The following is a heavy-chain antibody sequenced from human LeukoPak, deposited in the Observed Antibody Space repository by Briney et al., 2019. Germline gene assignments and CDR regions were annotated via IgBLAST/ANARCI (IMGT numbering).Heavy chain of an antibody. CDR1: GFTFRTYW. J-gene: IGHJ4*02. Sequence: PGGSLRLSCAVSGFTFRTYWMTWVRQAPGKGLEWVANINGAGSEKYYVDSVKGRFTISRDNAKNSLYLQMNSLRAEDTALYYCAKEGSMVRGAIDYWGQGTLVTVSS. CDR3: AKEGSMVRGAIDY. D-gene: IGHD3-10*01. V-gene: IGHV3-7*03. CDR2: INGAGSEK.